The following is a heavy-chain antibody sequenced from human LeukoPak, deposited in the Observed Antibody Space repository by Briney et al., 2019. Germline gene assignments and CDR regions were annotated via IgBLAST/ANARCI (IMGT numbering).Heavy chain of an antibody. J-gene: IGHJ4*02. D-gene: IGHD2-15*01. V-gene: IGHV3-23*01. CDR2: ISGSGGST. CDR1: VFTFSSYA. Sequence: PGGSLRLSCAASVFTFSSYAMSWVRQAPGKGLEWVSAISGSGGSTYYADSVKGRFTISRDNSKNTLYLQMNSLRAEDTAVYYCAKDGIVVVVAATPDYWGQGTLVTVSS. CDR3: AKDGIVVVVAATPDY.